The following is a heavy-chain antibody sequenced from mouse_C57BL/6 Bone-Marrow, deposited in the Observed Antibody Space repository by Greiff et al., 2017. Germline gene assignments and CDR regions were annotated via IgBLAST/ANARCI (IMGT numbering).Heavy chain of an antibody. J-gene: IGHJ2*01. CDR3: ARIYDGYQYYFDY. D-gene: IGHD2-3*01. CDR1: GYTFTSYW. V-gene: IGHV1-50*01. CDR2: IDPSDSYT. Sequence: QVQLQQPGAELVKPGASVKLSCKASGYTFTSYWMQWVKQRPGQGLEWIGEIDPSDSYTNYNQKFKGKATLTVDTSSSTACMQLSSLTSEDSAVYYCARIYDGYQYYFDYWGQGTTLTVSS.